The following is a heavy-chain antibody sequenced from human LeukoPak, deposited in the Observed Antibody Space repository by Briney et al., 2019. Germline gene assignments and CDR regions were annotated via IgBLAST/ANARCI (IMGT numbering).Heavy chain of an antibody. J-gene: IGHJ4*02. CDR2: INPNSGGT. D-gene: IGHD6-19*01. Sequence: ASVKVSCKASGYTFTGYYMHWVRQAPGQGLEWMGWINPNSGGTNYAQKFQGRVTMTRDTSISTAYMELSRLRSDDTAVYYCARDMPYSSGWYDYWGQGTLVTVSS. V-gene: IGHV1-2*02. CDR1: GYTFTGYY. CDR3: ARDMPYSSGWYDY.